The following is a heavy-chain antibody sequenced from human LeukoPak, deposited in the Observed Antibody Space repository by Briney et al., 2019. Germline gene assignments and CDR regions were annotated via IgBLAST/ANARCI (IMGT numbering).Heavy chain of an antibody. D-gene: IGHD3-3*01. CDR2: ISGSGGST. V-gene: IGHV3-23*01. J-gene: IGHJ4*02. CDR1: GFTFSSYA. CDR3: AKGGGYDFWSGGFDY. Sequence: GGSLRPSCAASGFTFSSYAMSWVRQAPGKGLEWVSAISGSGGSTYYADSVKGRFTISRDNSKNTLYLQMNSLRAEDTAVYYCAKGGGYDFWSGGFDYWGQGTLVTVSS.